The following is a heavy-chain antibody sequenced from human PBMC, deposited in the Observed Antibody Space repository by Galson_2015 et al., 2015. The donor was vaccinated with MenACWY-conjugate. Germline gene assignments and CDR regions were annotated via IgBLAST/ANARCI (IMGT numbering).Heavy chain of an antibody. CDR1: GFTFSSYS. J-gene: IGHJ4*02. CDR2: ISSGSSTI. CDR3: ARVPLIGVVATGF. D-gene: IGHD3-3*01. V-gene: IGHV3-48*04. Sequence: SLRLSCAASGFTFSSYSMNWVRQAPGKGLEWVSYISSGSSTIYYADSVKGRFIISRANAKNSLYLQMNSLRAEDTAVYYCARVPLIGVVATGFWGQGTLVIVSS.